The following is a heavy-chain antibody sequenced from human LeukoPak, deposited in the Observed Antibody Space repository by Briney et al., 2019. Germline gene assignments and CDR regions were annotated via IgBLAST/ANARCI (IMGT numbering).Heavy chain of an antibody. CDR3: ARDPENVSGSHSHFDL. CDR2: ISSLSGTI. J-gene: IGHJ2*01. V-gene: IGHV3-48*04. Sequence: PGGSLRLSCAASGFTFSSYSMNWVRQAPGEGLEWVSYISSLSGTIYYADSVKGRFTISRDNAKNSLYLQMNSLRAEDTAVYYCARDPENVSGSHSHFDLWGRGTLVTVSS. CDR1: GFTFSSYS. D-gene: IGHD1-26*01.